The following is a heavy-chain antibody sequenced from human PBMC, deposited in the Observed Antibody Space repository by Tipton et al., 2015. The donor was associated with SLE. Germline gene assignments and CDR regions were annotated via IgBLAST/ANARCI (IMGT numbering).Heavy chain of an antibody. CDR2: INHSGTT. CDR1: GGSFSGYY. Sequence: TLSLTCAVYGGSFSGYYWSWIRQPPGKGLEWIGEINHSGTTNYSPSLESRASISEDTSKNQFTLRLTSVTAADTAVYYCARDKAIFETRFEIPGYYYYYMDVWGKGTTVTVSS. J-gene: IGHJ6*03. V-gene: IGHV4-34*01. D-gene: IGHD3-3*01. CDR3: ARDKAIFETRFEIPGYYYYYMDV.